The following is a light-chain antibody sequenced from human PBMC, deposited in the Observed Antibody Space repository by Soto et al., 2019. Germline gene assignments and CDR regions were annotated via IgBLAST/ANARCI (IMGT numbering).Light chain of an antibody. Sequence: EIVLTQSPATLSLSPGERATLSCRASQSVSSYLAWYQQKPGQAPRLLIYDASNRATGIPARVSGSGSRTDFTLTISSLEPEDFAVYYCQQRSNWHLYTFGQGTKLEIK. CDR3: QQRSNWHLYT. J-gene: IGKJ2*01. V-gene: IGKV3-11*01. CDR2: DAS. CDR1: QSVSSY.